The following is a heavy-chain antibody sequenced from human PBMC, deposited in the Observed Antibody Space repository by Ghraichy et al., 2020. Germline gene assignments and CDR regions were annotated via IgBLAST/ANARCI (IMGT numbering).Heavy chain of an antibody. CDR3: ARDTSAALDS. D-gene: IGHD6-13*01. CDR2: TKNQAGHYDT. V-gene: IGHV3-72*01. Sequence: GGSLRLSCAASGFTFTNHYMDWVRQAPGKGLEWIARTKNQAGHYDTDFAASVKGRFIVSRDDSQNSLSLQMNSLKTDDSAVYYCARDTSAALDSWGHGTPVIVSS. CDR1: GFTFTNHY. J-gene: IGHJ5*01.